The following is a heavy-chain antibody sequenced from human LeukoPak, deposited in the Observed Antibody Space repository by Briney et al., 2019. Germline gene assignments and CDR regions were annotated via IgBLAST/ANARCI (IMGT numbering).Heavy chain of an antibody. Sequence: SEALSLTCTVSGCSINNYYWSWIRQPPGKGLEWIGYMLYNARSDYNPSLKGRVSISVDTSKNQFSLKLSSVTEADTAVYYCARDEWEHNYWGQGILVTVSS. V-gene: IGHV4-59*01. D-gene: IGHD1-26*01. CDR2: MLYNARS. CDR1: GCSINNYY. CDR3: ARDEWEHNY. J-gene: IGHJ4*02.